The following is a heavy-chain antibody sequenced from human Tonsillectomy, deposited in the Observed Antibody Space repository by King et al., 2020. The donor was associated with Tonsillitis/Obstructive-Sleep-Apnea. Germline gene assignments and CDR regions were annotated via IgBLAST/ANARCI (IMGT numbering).Heavy chain of an antibody. V-gene: IGHV3-30*18. J-gene: IGHJ4*02. CDR1: GFTFSNYG. D-gene: IGHD2-15*01. CDR3: AKEGSRGDFDY. Sequence: VQLVESGGGVVQPGRSLRLSCAASGFTFSNYGMHWVRQAPGKGLEWVAGMSYDGSNKYYAGSVKGRLTISRDNSKNTLYLQMNSLTADDTTVYYCAKEGSRGDFDYWGQGTLVTVSS. CDR2: MSYDGSNK.